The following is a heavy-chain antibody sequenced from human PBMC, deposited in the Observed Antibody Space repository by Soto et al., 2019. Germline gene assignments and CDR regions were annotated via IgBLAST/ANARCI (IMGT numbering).Heavy chain of an antibody. J-gene: IGHJ3*01. D-gene: IGHD3-10*01. CDR3: ARDGGGFGELLLNSYDAFDL. CDR1: GFSFSTYA. CDR2: ISYDGSNA. V-gene: IGHV3-30*04. Sequence: QEQLVESGGGVVQPGTSLRLSCTASGFSFSTYAMYWVRQAPGKGLEWVAIISYDGSNAQYADSVKGRFTVARDNSKNTLYLQRHSLTAEDTVVYYCARDGGGFGELLLNSYDAFDLWGQGKLVTVSS.